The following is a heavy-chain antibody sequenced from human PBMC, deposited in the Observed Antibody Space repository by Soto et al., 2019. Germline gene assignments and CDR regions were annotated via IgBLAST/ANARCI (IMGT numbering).Heavy chain of an antibody. V-gene: IGHV1-69*12. CDR2: IIPIFGTA. D-gene: IGHD4-17*01. Sequence: QVQLVQSGAEVKKPGSSVKVSCKASGGTFSSYAISWVRQAPGQGLEWMGGIIPIFGTANYAQKFQGRVTITADESTSPAHRGRSSLRSEDRAVYYCAGPPGGYGDGGGCDPWGQGTLVTVSS. CDR1: GGTFSSYA. CDR3: AGPPGGYGDGGGCDP. J-gene: IGHJ5*02.